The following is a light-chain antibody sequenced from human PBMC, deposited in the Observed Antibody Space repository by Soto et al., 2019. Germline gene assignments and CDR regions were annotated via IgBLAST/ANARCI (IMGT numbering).Light chain of an antibody. CDR3: QQRSNWIT. CDR2: DAS. Sequence: EIVLTQSPATLSLSPGERATLSCRASQSVSSYLAWYQQKPGQAPRLLIYDASNRATGIPARFSGSGSGTDCPLTISSLEPEDFAVYYCQQRSNWITFGQGKRLEIK. J-gene: IGKJ5*01. V-gene: IGKV3-11*01. CDR1: QSVSSY.